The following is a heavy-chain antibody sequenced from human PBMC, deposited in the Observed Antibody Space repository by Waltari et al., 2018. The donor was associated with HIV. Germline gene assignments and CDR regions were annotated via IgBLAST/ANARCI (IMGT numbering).Heavy chain of an antibody. CDR1: GGSISSSSYY. D-gene: IGHD1-26*01. J-gene: IGHJ4*02. CDR3: ASPGFLVGATEYYVDY. Sequence: QLQLQESGPGLVKPSETLSLTCTVSGGSISSSSYYWGWIRQPPGKGLEWIGSIYYSGGTYYNPSLKSRVTISVDTSKNQFSLKLSSVTAADTAVYYCASPGFLVGATEYYVDYWGQGTLVTVSS. CDR2: IYYSGGT. V-gene: IGHV4-39*07.